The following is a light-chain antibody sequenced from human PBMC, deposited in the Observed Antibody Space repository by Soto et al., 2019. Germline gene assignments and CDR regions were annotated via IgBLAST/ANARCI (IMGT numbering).Light chain of an antibody. CDR2: LEGSGRY. CDR3: ETWDTNTRV. Sequence: QLVLTQSSSASASLGSSVMLTCTLSSGHRSNTIAWHQQQPGKAPRCLMNLEGSGRYNRESGVPDRFSGSSSGADRSLSISNLQSEDEADYYCETWDTNTRVFGGGTKLTVL. CDR1: SGHRSNT. V-gene: IGLV4-60*03. J-gene: IGLJ2*01.